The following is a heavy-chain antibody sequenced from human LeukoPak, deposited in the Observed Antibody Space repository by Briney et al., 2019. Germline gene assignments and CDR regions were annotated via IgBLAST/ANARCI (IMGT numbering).Heavy chain of an antibody. CDR3: ARPILMIAAAGSFDY. D-gene: IGHD6-13*01. CDR2: ISYDGSNK. J-gene: IGHJ4*02. V-gene: IGHV3-30*04. Sequence: GGSLRLSCAASGFTFSSYAMHWVRQAPGKGLEWVAVISYDGSNKYYADSVKGRFTISRDNSKNTLYLQMNSLRAEDTALYYCARPILMIAAAGSFDYWGQGTLVTVSS. CDR1: GFTFSSYA.